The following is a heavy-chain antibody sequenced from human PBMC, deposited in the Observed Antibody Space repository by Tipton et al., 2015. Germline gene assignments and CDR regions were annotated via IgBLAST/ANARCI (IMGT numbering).Heavy chain of an antibody. CDR2: ITGDGDTT. J-gene: IGHJ6*02. Sequence: SLRLSCAASGFTFDDYAMHWVRQIPGKGLEWVSLITGDGDTTYYPDSLKGRFSVSRDNSKNSLYLQMNNVRVEDTALYYCAKDVEQLSPSSGMDVWGQGTTVTVSS. CDR3: AKDVEQLSPSSGMDV. D-gene: IGHD5-18*01. CDR1: GFTFDDYA. V-gene: IGHV3-43D*04.